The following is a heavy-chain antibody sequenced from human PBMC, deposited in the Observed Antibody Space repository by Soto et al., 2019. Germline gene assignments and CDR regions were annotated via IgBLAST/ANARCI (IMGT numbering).Heavy chain of an antibody. CDR1: GGSISSNSHY. CDR3: ARHYYXXXXXPXXDY. V-gene: IGHV4-39*01. Sequence: PSETLSLTCTVSGGSISSNSHYWGWIRQPPGKGLEWIGSIYYSGNTYYNSSLKSRVTISVDTSQNQFSLKLSSVTAADTAVYFCARHYYXXXXXPXXDYWGQGXLVTXSS. J-gene: IGHJ4*02. D-gene: IGHD3-10*01. CDR2: IYYSGNT.